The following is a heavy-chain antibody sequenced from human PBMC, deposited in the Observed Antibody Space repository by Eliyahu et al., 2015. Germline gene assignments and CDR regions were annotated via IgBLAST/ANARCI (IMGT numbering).Heavy chain of an antibody. CDR1: GXSFXGXC. J-gene: IGHJ5*02. Sequence: QVQLQQWGAGLLKPSETLSLTCAVYGXSFXGXCWSWIRQPPGKGLEXIGEINHSGSTNYNPSLKSRVTISVDTSKNQFSLKLSSVTAADTAVYYCARVDITIFGVAPRXWFDPWGQGTLVTVSS. CDR2: INHSGST. D-gene: IGHD3-3*01. CDR3: ARVDITIFGVAPRXWFDP. V-gene: IGHV4-34*01.